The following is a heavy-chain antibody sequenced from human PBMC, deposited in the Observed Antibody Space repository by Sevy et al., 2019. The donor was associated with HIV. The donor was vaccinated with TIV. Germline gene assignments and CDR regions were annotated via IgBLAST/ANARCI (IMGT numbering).Heavy chain of an antibody. J-gene: IGHJ4*02. D-gene: IGHD6-19*01. CDR2: IWYDGSNK. CDR1: GFSFSGYG. CDR3: AREGIAVAGIGYYFDY. V-gene: IGHV3-33*01. Sequence: GGSLRLSCAASGFSFSGYGMHWVRQVPGKGLEWVAIIWYDGSNKDYVDSVKGRFTISRDNSKNTLDLQMNSLRAEDTAVYYCAREGIAVAGIGYYFDYWGQGTLVTVSS.